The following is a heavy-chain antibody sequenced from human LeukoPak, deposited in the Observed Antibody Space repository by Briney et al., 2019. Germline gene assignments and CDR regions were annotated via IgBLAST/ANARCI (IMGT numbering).Heavy chain of an antibody. CDR1: GGTFSSYA. CDR3: ARLSYGGNSYYYYYMDV. V-gene: IGHV1-69*05. Sequence: SVKVSCKASGGTFSSYAISWVRQAPGQGLEWMGGIIPIFGTANYAQKLQGRVTMTTDTSTSTAYMELRSLRSDDTAVYYCARLSYGGNSYYYYYMDVWGKGTTVTVSS. CDR2: IIPIFGTA. J-gene: IGHJ6*03. D-gene: IGHD4-23*01.